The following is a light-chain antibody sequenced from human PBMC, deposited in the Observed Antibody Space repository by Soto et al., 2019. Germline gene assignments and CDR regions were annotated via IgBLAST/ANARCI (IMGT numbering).Light chain of an antibody. CDR3: QQYNNWPET. J-gene: IGKJ1*01. CDR2: GAS. V-gene: IGKV3-15*01. Sequence: EIEMTQSPATLTLSPGERATLSCRASQSVGTKLAWYQQKPGQAPRLLIFGASTRATGVPARISGSGSGTDFTLTISSLQSEDFAMYYCQQYNNWPETFGQGTEVEIK. CDR1: QSVGTK.